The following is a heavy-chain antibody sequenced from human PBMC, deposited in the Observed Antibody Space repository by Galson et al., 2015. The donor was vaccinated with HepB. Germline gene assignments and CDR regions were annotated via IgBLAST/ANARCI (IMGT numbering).Heavy chain of an antibody. J-gene: IGHJ5*02. V-gene: IGHV1-69*06. CDR2: IIPIFGTA. Sequence: SCKASGGTFSSYAISWARQAPGQGLEWMGGIIPIFGTANYAQKFQGRVTITADKSTSTAYMELSSLRSEDTAVYYCARVPVRDYDFWSGTNGWFDPWGQGTLVTVSS. CDR1: GGTFSSYA. CDR3: ARVPVRDYDFWSGTNGWFDP. D-gene: IGHD3-3*01.